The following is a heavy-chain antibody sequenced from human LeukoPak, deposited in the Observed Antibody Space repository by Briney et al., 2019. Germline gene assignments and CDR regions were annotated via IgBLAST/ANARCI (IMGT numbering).Heavy chain of an antibody. CDR2: ISYDGSNK. CDR3: AREAQVRGVIKGRGSNWFDP. V-gene: IGHV3-30*19. J-gene: IGHJ5*02. D-gene: IGHD3-10*01. Sequence: GGSLRLSCAACRFTFSSYGMHWVRQAPGKGLEWVAVISYDGSNKYYADSVKGRVTISRDNSKNTLYLQMNSLRAEDTAVYYCAREAQVRGVIKGRGSNWFDPWGQGTLVTVSS. CDR1: RFTFSSYG.